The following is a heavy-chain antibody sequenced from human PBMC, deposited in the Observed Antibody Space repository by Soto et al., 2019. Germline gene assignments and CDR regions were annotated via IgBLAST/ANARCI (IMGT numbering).Heavy chain of an antibody. CDR2: INPNSGGT. CDR1: GYTFTGYY. CDR3: ARDVGYSSGWYGDYYYYYGMDV. V-gene: IGHV1-2*04. Sequence: QVQLVQSGAEVKKPGASVKVSCKASGYTFTGYYMHWVRQAPGQGLEWMGWINPNSGGTNYAQKFKGWVTMTRDTSISTAYMELSRLRSDDTAVYYCARDVGYSSGWYGDYYYYYGMDVWGQGTTVTVSS. J-gene: IGHJ6*02. D-gene: IGHD6-19*01.